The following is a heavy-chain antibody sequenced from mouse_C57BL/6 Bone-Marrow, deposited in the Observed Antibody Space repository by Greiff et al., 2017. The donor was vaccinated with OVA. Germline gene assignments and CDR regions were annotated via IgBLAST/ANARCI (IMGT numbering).Heavy chain of an antibody. CDR1: GYTFTDYY. J-gene: IGHJ4*01. CDR2: INPYNGGT. CDR3: ASPYYLYAMDY. D-gene: IGHD1-1*01. Sequence: EVKLMESGAELVKPGASVKMSCKASGYTFTDYYMNWVKQSHGKSLEWIGVINPYNGGTSYNQKFKGKATLTVDKSSSTAYMELNSLTSEDSAVYYCASPYYLYAMDYWGQGTSVTVSS. V-gene: IGHV1-19*01.